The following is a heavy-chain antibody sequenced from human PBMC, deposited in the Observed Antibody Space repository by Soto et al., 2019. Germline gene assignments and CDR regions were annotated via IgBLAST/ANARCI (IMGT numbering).Heavy chain of an antibody. Sequence: SETLSLTCTVSGGSTSSKYWSWIRQPPGKGLEWIGYIYNSGTTDYNPSLKSRLTISVDTSKNQFSLKLSSVTAADAAVYYCARETAYSGYFDFWGQGTLVTVSS. J-gene: IGHJ4*02. CDR2: IYNSGTT. CDR3: ARETAYSGYFDF. D-gene: IGHD5-12*01. CDR1: GGSTSSKY. V-gene: IGHV4-4*08.